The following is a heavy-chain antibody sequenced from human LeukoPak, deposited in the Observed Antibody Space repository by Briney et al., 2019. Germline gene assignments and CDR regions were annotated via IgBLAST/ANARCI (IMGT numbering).Heavy chain of an antibody. CDR2: IKQDGGEK. Sequence: QPRGSLRLSCAVSGFTFSSYWMSWVRQAPGKGLEWVANIKQDGGEKYYVDSVKGRFTISRDNAKNSLYLQMNSVRVEDTAVYYCARDPTIFGVVIVPDYWGQGTLVTVSS. D-gene: IGHD3-3*01. J-gene: IGHJ4*02. CDR1: GFTFSSYW. V-gene: IGHV3-7*01. CDR3: ARDPTIFGVVIVPDY.